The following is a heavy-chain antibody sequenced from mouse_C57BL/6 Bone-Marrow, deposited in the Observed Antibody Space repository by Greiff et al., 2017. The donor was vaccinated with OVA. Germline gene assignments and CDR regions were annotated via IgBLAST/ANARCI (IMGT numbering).Heavy chain of an antibody. D-gene: IGHD1-1*01. V-gene: IGHV1-42*01. CDR1: GYSFTGYY. Sequence: VQLQQSGPELVKPGASVKISCKASGYSFTGYYMNWVKQSPEKSLEWIGESNPSTGGTTYNQKFKAKATLTVDKSSSTAYMQLKSLTSEDSAVYYCARGYGSSSFDYWGQGTTLTVSS. CDR2: SNPSTGGT. J-gene: IGHJ2*01. CDR3: ARGYGSSSFDY.